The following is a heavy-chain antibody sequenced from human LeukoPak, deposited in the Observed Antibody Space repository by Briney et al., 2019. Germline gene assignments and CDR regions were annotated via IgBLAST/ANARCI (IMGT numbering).Heavy chain of an antibody. Sequence: GASVKVSCKASGYTFTSYGISWVRQAPGQGLEWMGWMNPKSGNTGYAQKFKGRVTMTRDTSISTAYMELGSLRSEDTAVYYCARATGSIDYWGQGTLVTVSS. J-gene: IGHJ4*02. V-gene: IGHV1-8*02. CDR2: MNPKSGNT. CDR1: GYTFTSYG. D-gene: IGHD1-26*01. CDR3: ARATGSIDY.